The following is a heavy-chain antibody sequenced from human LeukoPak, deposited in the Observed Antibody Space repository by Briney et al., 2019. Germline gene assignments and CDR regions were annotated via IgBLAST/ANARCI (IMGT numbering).Heavy chain of an antibody. J-gene: IGHJ6*02. V-gene: IGHV3-74*01. Sequence: GGSLRLSCAASEFTFSTYWMHWVRQAPGKGLVWVSRINPDGSTASYAGSVEGRFTISRDNAKNTLYLQMNSLRAEDTAVYYCARDREPMRGSGSGGMDVWGQGTTVTVSS. D-gene: IGHD3-10*01. CDR3: ARDREPMRGSGSGGMDV. CDR2: INPDGSTA. CDR1: EFTFSTYW.